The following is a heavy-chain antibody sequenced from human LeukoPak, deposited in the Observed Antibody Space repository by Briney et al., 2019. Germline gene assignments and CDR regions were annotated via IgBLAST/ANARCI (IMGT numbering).Heavy chain of an antibody. D-gene: IGHD3-10*01. Sequence: SETLPLTCSVSGYSISSGYYWGWIRQPPGKGLEWIGSTYHSGNTYYNPSLKSRVTISVDTSKNQFSLKLSSVTAADTAVYYCARAFMVRGGYFDYWGQGTLVTVSS. CDR3: ARAFMVRGGYFDY. V-gene: IGHV4-38-2*02. J-gene: IGHJ4*02. CDR2: TYHSGNT. CDR1: GYSISSGYY.